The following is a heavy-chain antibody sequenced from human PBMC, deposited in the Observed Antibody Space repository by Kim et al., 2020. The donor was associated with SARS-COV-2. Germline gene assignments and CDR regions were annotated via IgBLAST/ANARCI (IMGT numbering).Heavy chain of an antibody. CDR3: AIYDFWTPDYYGMDV. J-gene: IGHJ6*02. D-gene: IGHD3-3*01. V-gene: IGHV1-18*01. Sequence: ASVKVSCKASGYTFTSYGISWVRQAPGQGLEWMGWISAYNGNTNYAQKLQGRVTMTTDTSTSTAYMELRSLRSDDTAVYYCAIYDFWTPDYYGMDVWGQGTTVTVSS. CDR1: GYTFTSYG. CDR2: ISAYNGNT.